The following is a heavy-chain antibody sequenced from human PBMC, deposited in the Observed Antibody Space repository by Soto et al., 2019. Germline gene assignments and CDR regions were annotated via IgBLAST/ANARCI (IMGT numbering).Heavy chain of an antibody. V-gene: IGHV3-23*01. CDR2: ISGSGGST. CDR3: AKDFRWFGELFYFDY. Sequence: PGGSLRLSCAASGFTFSSYAMGWVRQAPGKGLEWVSAISGSGGSTYYADSVKGRFTISRDNSKNTLYLQMNSLRAEDTAVYYCAKDFRWFGELFYFDYWGQGTLVTVSS. D-gene: IGHD3-10*01. J-gene: IGHJ4*02. CDR1: GFTFSSYA.